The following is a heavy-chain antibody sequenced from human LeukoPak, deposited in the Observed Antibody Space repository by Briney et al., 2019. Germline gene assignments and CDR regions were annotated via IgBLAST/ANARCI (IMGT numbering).Heavy chain of an antibody. Sequence: AGGSLRLSCAASGFTFSRYWMHWVRQAPGKGLLWVSRIHNDGSRTDYADSVKGRFTISRDNAKNTLYLQMNSLRAEDTAVYYCARGGYTYGHDYWGQGTLVTVSS. CDR1: GFTFSRYW. CDR3: ARGGYTYGHDY. V-gene: IGHV3-74*01. D-gene: IGHD5-18*01. J-gene: IGHJ4*02. CDR2: IHNDGSRT.